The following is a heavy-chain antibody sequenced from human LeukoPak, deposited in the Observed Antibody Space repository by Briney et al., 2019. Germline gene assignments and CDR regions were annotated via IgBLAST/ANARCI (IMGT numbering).Heavy chain of an antibody. V-gene: IGHV4-31*03. CDR2: IYYSGST. CDR3: ARTNVKGSSWYPYYFDS. D-gene: IGHD6-13*01. CDR1: GGSITSGGYY. Sequence: SQTLSLTCTVFGGSITSGGYYWSWIRQHPGKGLEWIGYIYYSGSTFYNPSLKSRVSLSVDTSKNQLSLKLNSVTAADTAVYYCARTNVKGSSWYPYYFDSWGQGTLVAVSS. J-gene: IGHJ4*02.